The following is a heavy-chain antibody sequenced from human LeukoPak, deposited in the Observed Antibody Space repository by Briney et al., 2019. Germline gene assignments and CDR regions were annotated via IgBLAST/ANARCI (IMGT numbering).Heavy chain of an antibody. D-gene: IGHD4-17*01. CDR1: GYSFISYS. J-gene: IGHJ4*02. CDR2: INPSSGDT. Sequence: ASVKVSCKASGYSFISYSIHWVRQAPGQGLEWMGTINPSSGDTNYAQKFQGRVTMTRDTSTSTVYMKLSSLKSEDTAVYYCARVHYGDPDDYWGQGTLVTVSS. CDR3: ARVHYGDPDDY. V-gene: IGHV1-46*01.